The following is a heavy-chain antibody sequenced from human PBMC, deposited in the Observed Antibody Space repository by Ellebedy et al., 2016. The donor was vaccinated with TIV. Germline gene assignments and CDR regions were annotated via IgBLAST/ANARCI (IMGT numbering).Heavy chain of an antibody. CDR2: IYYSGST. Sequence: SETLSLXXTVSGGSISSSSYYWSWIRQPPGKGLEWIGYIYYSGSTNYNPSLKSRVTISVDTSKNQFSLKLSSVTAADTAVYFCARIPMTGTGAFDIWGQGTMVTVSS. J-gene: IGHJ3*02. V-gene: IGHV4-61*05. CDR3: ARIPMTGTGAFDI. D-gene: IGHD6-19*01. CDR1: GGSISSSSYY.